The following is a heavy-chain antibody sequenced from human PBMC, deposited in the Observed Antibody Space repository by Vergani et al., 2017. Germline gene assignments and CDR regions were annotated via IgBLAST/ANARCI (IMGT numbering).Heavy chain of an antibody. J-gene: IGHJ4*02. CDR3: ARGEYYYDSSAYDS. V-gene: IGHV4-34*01. CDR1: GGSFSGYY. Sequence: QVQLQQWGAGLLKPSETLSLTCAVYGGSFSGYYWSWIRQPPGKGLEWIGEINHSGSTNYNPSLKSRVTISVDTSKNQFSLKLSSVTAADTAVYYCARGEYYYDSSAYDSWGQGTLVTVSS. D-gene: IGHD3-22*01. CDR2: INHSGST.